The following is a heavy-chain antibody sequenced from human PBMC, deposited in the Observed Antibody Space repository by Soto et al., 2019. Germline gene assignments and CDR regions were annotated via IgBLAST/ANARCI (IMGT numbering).Heavy chain of an antibody. CDR2: IWPDGGNK. J-gene: IGHJ4*02. V-gene: IGHV3-33*01. D-gene: IGHD2-2*02. Sequence: QVQLVESGGGVVQPGRSLRLSCTASGFTFSDYGMNWVRQAPGKGLEWVAVIWPDGGNKEYADSVKGRFAISRDNSRNTLYLEMNSLTVEDTAVYFCARAAYCNSASCYRLGYWGQGSLVTVS. CDR3: ARAAYCNSASCYRLGY. CDR1: GFTFSDYG.